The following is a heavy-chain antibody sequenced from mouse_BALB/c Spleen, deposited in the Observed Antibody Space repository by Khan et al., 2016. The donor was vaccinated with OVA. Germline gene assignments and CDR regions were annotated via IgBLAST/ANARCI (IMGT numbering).Heavy chain of an antibody. Sequence: QVQLKQSGPGLVAPSQSLSITCTVSGFSLTSYGVNWVRQPPGKGLEWLGVLWGDGSTNYHSALISRLSISKDNSKRQVFLKLNRLQTADTATYXGVKQNYGTLYAMDYWGQGTAVTVSS. CDR2: LWGDGST. CDR3: VKQNYGTLYAMDY. V-gene: IGHV2-3*01. CDR1: GFSLTSYG. J-gene: IGHJ4*01. D-gene: IGHD2-1*01.